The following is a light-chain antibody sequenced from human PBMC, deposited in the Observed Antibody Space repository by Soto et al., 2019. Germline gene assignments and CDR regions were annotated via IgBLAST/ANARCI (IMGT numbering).Light chain of an antibody. J-gene: IGKJ3*01. Sequence: DIQMTQSPSSLSASVGDRVTITCQASQDISNYLSWYQQKPGKGPKLLIYDASNLETGVPSRFICSGSGTYFTFTISSLQPEDIATDFGQHYYNFPFTCGTVTKVDIK. V-gene: IGKV1-33*01. CDR1: QDISNY. CDR2: DAS. CDR3: QHYYNFPFT.